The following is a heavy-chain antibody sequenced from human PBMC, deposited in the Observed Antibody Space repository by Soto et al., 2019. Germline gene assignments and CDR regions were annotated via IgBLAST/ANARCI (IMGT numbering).Heavy chain of an antibody. V-gene: IGHV4-39*01. D-gene: IGHD6-13*01. CDR3: ARQAAAPGIDLWFDP. CDR2: IFYAGNT. CDR1: GGSISSSRSH. Sequence: SETLSLTCNVSGGSISSSRSHWAWFRQPPGKELEWIANIFYAGNTYYNPSLKCRVTVSVDTSKNQFSLKLDSVTAADTAVYYCARQAAAPGIDLWFDPWGQGTLVTVSS. J-gene: IGHJ5*02.